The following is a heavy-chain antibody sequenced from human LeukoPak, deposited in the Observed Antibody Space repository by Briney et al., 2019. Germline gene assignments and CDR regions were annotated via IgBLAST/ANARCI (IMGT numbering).Heavy chain of an antibody. CDR2: ISYDGSNK. V-gene: IGHV3-30*03. J-gene: IGHJ4*02. CDR1: GFTFSSYG. CDR3: AVGWLRFDY. D-gene: IGHD5-12*01. Sequence: PGRSLRLSCAASGFTFSSYGMHWVRQAPGKGLEWVAVISYDGSNKYYADSVKGRFTISRDSSKNTLYLQMNSLRAEDTAVYYCAVGWLRFDYWGQGTLVTVSS.